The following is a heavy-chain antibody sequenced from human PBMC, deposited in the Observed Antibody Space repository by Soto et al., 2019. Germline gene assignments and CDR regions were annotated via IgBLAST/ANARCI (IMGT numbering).Heavy chain of an antibody. D-gene: IGHD3-3*01. J-gene: IGHJ4*02. CDR2: IIPIFGTA. CDR3: ARTPYYDFWSGYLDY. V-gene: IGHV1-69*06. Sequence: GASVKVSCKASGGTFSSYAISGVRQAPGQGLEWMGGIIPIFGTANYAQKFQGRVTITADKSTSTAYMELSSLGSEDTAVYYCARTPYYDFWSGYLDYWGQGTLVTVSS. CDR1: GGTFSSYA.